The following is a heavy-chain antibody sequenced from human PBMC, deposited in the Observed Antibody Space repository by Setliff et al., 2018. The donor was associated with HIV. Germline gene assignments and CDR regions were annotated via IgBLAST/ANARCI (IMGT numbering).Heavy chain of an antibody. D-gene: IGHD5-18*01. CDR3: ARGKKGIQLWSPRGFYFDY. J-gene: IGHJ4*02. CDR2: IYTSGST. Sequence: PSETLSLPCTVSGGSISSYYWSWILQPPGKGLEWIGYIYTSGSTNYNPSLKSRVTISVDTSKNQFSLKLSSVTAADTAVYYCARGKKGIQLWSPRGFYFDYWGQGTLVTVSS. V-gene: IGHV4-4*09. CDR1: GGSISSYY.